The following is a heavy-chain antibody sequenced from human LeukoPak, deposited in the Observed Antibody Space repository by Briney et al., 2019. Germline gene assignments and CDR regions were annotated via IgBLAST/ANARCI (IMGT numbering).Heavy chain of an antibody. CDR2: ISGSGGST. Sequence: GGSLRLSCAASGFTFSSYAMSWVRQAPGKGQEWVSAISGSGGSTYYADSVKGRFTISRDNSKNTLYLQMNSLRAEDTAVYYCAKDGGIAVAGTFGHWGQGTLVTVSS. J-gene: IGHJ4*02. D-gene: IGHD6-19*01. CDR1: GFTFSSYA. V-gene: IGHV3-23*01. CDR3: AKDGGIAVAGTFGH.